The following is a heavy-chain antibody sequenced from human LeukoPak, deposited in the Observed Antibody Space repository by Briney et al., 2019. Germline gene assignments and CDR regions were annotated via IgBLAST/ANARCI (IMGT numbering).Heavy chain of an antibody. CDR2: MNPNSGNT. CDR3: ARVVYSSSWYDDY. J-gene: IGHJ4*02. CDR1: GYTFTSYG. D-gene: IGHD6-13*01. V-gene: IGHV1-8*03. Sequence: ASVKVSCKASGYTFTSYGISWVRQAPGQGLEWMGWMNPNSGNTGYAQKFQGRVTITRNTSISTAYMELSSLRSEDTAVYYCARVVYSSSWYDDYWGQGALVTVSS.